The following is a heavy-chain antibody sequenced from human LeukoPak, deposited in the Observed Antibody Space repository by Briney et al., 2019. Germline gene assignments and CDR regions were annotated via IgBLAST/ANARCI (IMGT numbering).Heavy chain of an antibody. D-gene: IGHD6-13*01. Sequence: ASVKVSCKASGYTFTGYYIHWVRQAPGQGLEWMGWINPNSGGTNYAPKFQGRVTMTRDTSINTAYMELSRLRSEDTAVYYCARHLIAAAGSFWFDPWGQGTLVTVSS. J-gene: IGHJ5*02. V-gene: IGHV1-2*02. CDR3: ARHLIAAAGSFWFDP. CDR2: INPNSGGT. CDR1: GYTFTGYY.